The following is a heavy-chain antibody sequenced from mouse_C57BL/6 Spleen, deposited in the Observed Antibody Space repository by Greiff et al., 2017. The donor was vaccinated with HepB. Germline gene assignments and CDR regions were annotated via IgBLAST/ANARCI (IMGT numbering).Heavy chain of an antibody. V-gene: IGHV1-55*01. CDR1: GYTFTSYW. CDR3: ARYYGSSYRNFYYAMDY. D-gene: IGHD1-1*01. J-gene: IGHJ4*01. CDR2: IYPGSGST. Sequence: QVQLQQPGAELVKPGASVKMSCKASGYTFTSYWITWVKQRPGQGLEWIGDIYPGSGSTNYNEKFKSKATLTVDTSSSTAYMQLSSLTSEDSAVYYCARYYGSSYRNFYYAMDYWGQGTSVTVSS.